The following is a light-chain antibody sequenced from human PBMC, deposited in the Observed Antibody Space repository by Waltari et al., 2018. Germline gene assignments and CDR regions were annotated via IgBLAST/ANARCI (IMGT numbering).Light chain of an antibody. CDR2: LGS. V-gene: IGKV2-28*01. J-gene: IGKJ3*01. CDR1: QSLLHSNGYNY. Sequence: DMVMTQSPLSLPVTPGEPAYISCRSSQSLLHSNGYNYLDWYLQKPGQSPQLLIYLGSNRASGVPDRFSGSGSGTDFTLKISSVEAEDVGVYYCMQALQTPFTFGPGTKVDIK. CDR3: MQALQTPFT.